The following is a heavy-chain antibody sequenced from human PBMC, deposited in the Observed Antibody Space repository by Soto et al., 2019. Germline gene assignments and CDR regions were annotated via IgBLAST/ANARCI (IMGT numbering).Heavy chain of an antibody. J-gene: IGHJ4*02. CDR3: ATAGTSGGYSGYHPEVFDS. CDR1: GFPFSDYY. Sequence: HLEESGGGLVTPGGSLRLSCAASGFPFSDYYMAWIRQAPGKGLEWVSCVNPGRTYANYADSVRGRFTISRENAKNSVSLQMNRLTLENTAVYYCATAGTSGGYSGYHPEVFDSWGQGTLVTVSS. V-gene: IGHV3-11*06. D-gene: IGHD5-12*01. CDR2: VNPGRTYA.